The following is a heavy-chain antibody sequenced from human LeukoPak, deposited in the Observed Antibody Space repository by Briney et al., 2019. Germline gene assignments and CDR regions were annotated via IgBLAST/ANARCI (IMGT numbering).Heavy chain of an antibody. V-gene: IGHV3-23*01. Sequence: GGSLRLSCAASGFTFSSYAMSWVRQAPGKGLEWVSSISGSGNRTYYADSVKGRFTISRDNSKNTLFLQMNSLRAEDTAVYYCAKNLYCGGGSCYPSALGMDVWGQGTTVPVSS. J-gene: IGHJ6*02. CDR2: ISGSGNRT. D-gene: IGHD2-15*01. CDR1: GFTFSSYA. CDR3: AKNLYCGGGSCYPSALGMDV.